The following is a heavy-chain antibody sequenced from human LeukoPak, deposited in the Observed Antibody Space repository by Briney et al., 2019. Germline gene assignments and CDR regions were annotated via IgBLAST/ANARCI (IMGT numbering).Heavy chain of an antibody. J-gene: IGHJ4*02. D-gene: IGHD2/OR15-2a*01. Sequence: GGSLRLSCAASGFTFSSYGMTWVRQAPGEGPEWVSSISGSGITAHYADSVKGRFTISRDNSKNTLYLQMNSLRAEDTAVYYCANAGSTTYYDFWGQGTLVTVSS. CDR1: GFTFSSYG. CDR2: ISGSGITA. V-gene: IGHV3-23*01. CDR3: ANAGSTTYYDF.